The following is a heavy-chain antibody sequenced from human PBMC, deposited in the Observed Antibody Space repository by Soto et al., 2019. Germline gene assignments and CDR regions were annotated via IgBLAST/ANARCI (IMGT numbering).Heavy chain of an antibody. D-gene: IGHD2-15*01. J-gene: IGHJ4*02. CDR2: ISYDGSNK. CDR1: GFTFSSYG. CDR3: AKDVVVVAANRGLFDY. Sequence: LRLSCAASGFTFSSYGMHWVRQAPGKGLEWVAVISYDGSNKYYADSVKGRFTISRDNSKNTLYLQMNSLRAEGTAVYYCAKDVVVVAANRGLFDYWGQGTLVTVSS. V-gene: IGHV3-30*18.